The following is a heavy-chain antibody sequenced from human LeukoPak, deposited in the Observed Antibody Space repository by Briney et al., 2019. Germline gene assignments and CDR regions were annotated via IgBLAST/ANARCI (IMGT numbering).Heavy chain of an antibody. CDR2: IYPGDSDT. D-gene: IGHD1-26*01. V-gene: IGHV5-51*01. Sequence: GESLKISCKGSGYSFTSYWIGWVRQMPGKGLEWMGIIYPGDSDTRYSPSFQGQVTISADKSISTAYLQWSSLKASDTAMYYCARSPIRGSGSYRWFDPWGQGTLVTVSS. J-gene: IGHJ5*02. CDR3: ARSPIRGSGSYRWFDP. CDR1: GYSFTSYW.